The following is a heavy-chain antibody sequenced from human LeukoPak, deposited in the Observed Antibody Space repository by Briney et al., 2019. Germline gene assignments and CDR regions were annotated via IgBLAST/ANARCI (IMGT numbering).Heavy chain of an antibody. CDR3: AKNPGYSSGWSRFDY. Sequence: PGGSLRLSCAASGFTFSSYAMSWVRQAPGKGPEWVSAISGSGGSTSYADSVKGRFTISRDNSKNTLYLQMNSLRAGDTAVYYCAKNPGYSSGWSRFDYWGQGTLVTVSS. V-gene: IGHV3-23*01. CDR2: ISGSGGST. D-gene: IGHD6-19*01. CDR1: GFTFSSYA. J-gene: IGHJ4*02.